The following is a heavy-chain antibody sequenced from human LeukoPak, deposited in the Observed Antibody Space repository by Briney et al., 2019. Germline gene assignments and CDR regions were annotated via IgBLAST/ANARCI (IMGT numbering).Heavy chain of an antibody. CDR2: IYTSGRT. V-gene: IGHV4-4*07. J-gene: IGHJ4*02. D-gene: IGHD3-22*01. CDR1: GGSISSYY. CDR3: ARENYGMVITTAYDY. Sequence: SVTLSLTCTVYGGSISSYYWSWLRQPAGKGLEWIGRIYTSGRTNYNPSLKSRVTMSVDTSKNQFSLKLSSVTAADTAVYYCARENYGMVITTAYDYWGQGTLVTVSS.